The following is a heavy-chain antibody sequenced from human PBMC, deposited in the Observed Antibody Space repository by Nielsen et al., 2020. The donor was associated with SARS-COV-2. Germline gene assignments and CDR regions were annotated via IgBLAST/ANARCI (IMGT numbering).Heavy chain of an antibody. J-gene: IGHJ4*02. Sequence: SETLSLTCTVSGGSISSSSYYWGWIRQPPGKGLEWIGSIYYSGSTNYNPSLKSRVTISVDTSKNQFSLKLSSVTAADTAVYYCARGLFSLAAAGTYFDYWGQGTLVTVSS. V-gene: IGHV4-39*07. CDR3: ARGLFSLAAAGTYFDY. CDR2: IYYSGST. CDR1: GGSISSSSYY. D-gene: IGHD6-13*01.